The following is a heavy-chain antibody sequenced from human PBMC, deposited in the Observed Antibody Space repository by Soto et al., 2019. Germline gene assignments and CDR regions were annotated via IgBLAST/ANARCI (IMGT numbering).Heavy chain of an antibody. CDR1: GFTFSSYA. J-gene: IGHJ4*02. CDR2: ISGSGGST. CDR3: AKDFLAVAGYFDY. Sequence: GGSLRLSCSASGFTFSSYAMSWVRQAPGKGLEWVSAISGSGGSTYYADSVKGRFTISRDNSKNTLYLQMNSLRAEDTAVYFCAKDFLAVAGYFDYWGQGTLVTVSS. D-gene: IGHD6-19*01. V-gene: IGHV3-23*01.